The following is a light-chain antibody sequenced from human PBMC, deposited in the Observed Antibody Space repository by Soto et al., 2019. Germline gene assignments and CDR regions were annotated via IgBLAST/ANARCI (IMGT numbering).Light chain of an antibody. Sequence: QSALTQPASVSGYPGQSITISCTGTSSDVGSYNLVSWYQQHPGKAPKLMIYEGNKRPSGVSNRFSGSKSANTASLTISGLQTEDEADYYCCSYAGTNTFVFGTGTKVTVL. J-gene: IGLJ1*01. CDR1: SSDVGSYNL. CDR3: CSYAGTNTFV. V-gene: IGLV2-23*01. CDR2: EGN.